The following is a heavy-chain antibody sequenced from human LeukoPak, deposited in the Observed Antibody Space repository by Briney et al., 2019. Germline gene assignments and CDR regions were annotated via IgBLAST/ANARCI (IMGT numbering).Heavy chain of an antibody. Sequence: QTGGSLRLSCAASGFTFRSYAKSWVRQAPGKGLEWVSSISASDGSTYYADSVKGRFTISRDNSKNTLYLQMNSLRAEDTAVYYCAKSYEMTTSKPDYWGQGTLVTVSS. CDR1: GFTFRSYA. CDR2: ISASDGST. CDR3: AKSYEMTTSKPDY. J-gene: IGHJ4*02. V-gene: IGHV3-23*01. D-gene: IGHD5-24*01.